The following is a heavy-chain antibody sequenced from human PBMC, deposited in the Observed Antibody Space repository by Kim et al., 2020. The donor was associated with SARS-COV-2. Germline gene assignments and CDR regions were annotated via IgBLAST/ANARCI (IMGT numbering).Heavy chain of an antibody. J-gene: IGHJ4*02. CDR1: GGSISSSSYY. CDR3: ASVSSSSVAVGY. D-gene: IGHD6-6*01. CDR2: IYYSGST. Sequence: SETLSLTCTVSGGSISSSSYYWGWIRQPPGKGLEWIGSIYYSGSTYYNPSLKSRVTISVDTSKNQFSLKLSSVTAADTAVYYCASVSSSSVAVGYWGQGTLVIVSS. V-gene: IGHV4-39*01.